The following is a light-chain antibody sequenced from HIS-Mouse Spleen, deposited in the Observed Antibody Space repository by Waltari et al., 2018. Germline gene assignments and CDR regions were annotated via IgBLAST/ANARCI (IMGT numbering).Light chain of an antibody. CDR3: QSADSSGTNWV. CDR2: KDS. CDR1: ALPKQY. J-gene: IGLJ3*02. V-gene: IGLV3-25*03. Sequence: SYELTQPPSVSVSPGQTARITCSGDALPKQYAYWYQQKPGQAPVLVIYKDSERPSGIPERFSASSSGTTVTLTISGVQAEDEADYYCQSADSSGTNWVFGGGTKLTVL.